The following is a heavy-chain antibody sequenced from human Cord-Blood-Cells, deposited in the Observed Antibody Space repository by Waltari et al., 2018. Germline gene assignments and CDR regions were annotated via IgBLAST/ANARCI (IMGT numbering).Heavy chain of an antibody. CDR2: IYYSGST. CDR3: AGPANWNYYFDY. J-gene: IGHJ4*02. Sequence: QLQLQESGPGLVKPSETLSLTCTVSGGSSSSSSYYWGWIRQPPGKGLEWIGSIYYSGSTYSHPSLKSRVTISVDTSKNQFSLKLSSVTAADTAVYYCAGPANWNYYFDYWGQGTLVTVSS. V-gene: IGHV4-39*01. CDR1: GGSSSSSSYY. D-gene: IGHD1-7*01.